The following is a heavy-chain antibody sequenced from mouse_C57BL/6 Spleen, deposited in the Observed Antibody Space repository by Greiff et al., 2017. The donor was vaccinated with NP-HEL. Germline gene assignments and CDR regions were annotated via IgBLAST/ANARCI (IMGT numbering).Heavy chain of an antibody. CDR1: GYTFTSYW. D-gene: IGHD1-2*01. Sequence: QVQLKQPGAELVKPGASVKLSCKASGYTFTSYWMHWVKQRPGQGLEWIGMIHPNSGSTNYNEKFKSKATLTVDKSSSTAYMQLSSLTSEDSAVYYCAGGTTAWYFDVWGTGTTVTVSS. CDR3: AGGTTAWYFDV. V-gene: IGHV1-64*01. J-gene: IGHJ1*03. CDR2: IHPNSGST.